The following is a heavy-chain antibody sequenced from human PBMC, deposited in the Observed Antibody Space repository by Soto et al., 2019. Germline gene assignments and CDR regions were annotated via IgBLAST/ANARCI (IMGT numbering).Heavy chain of an antibody. Sequence: QVQLVESGGSVVQPGRSVRLSCAASGFTFSRYGMHWVRKAPGKGLEWVTVISYDGSDKYYADSVKGRFTISRDNSKNTLYLQMNSLRVEDTAIYYCAKGQIVATGRGYYGMDVWGQGTTVTVSS. J-gene: IGHJ6*02. CDR3: AKGQIVATGRGYYGMDV. V-gene: IGHV3-30*18. D-gene: IGHD5-12*01. CDR2: ISYDGSDK. CDR1: GFTFSRYG.